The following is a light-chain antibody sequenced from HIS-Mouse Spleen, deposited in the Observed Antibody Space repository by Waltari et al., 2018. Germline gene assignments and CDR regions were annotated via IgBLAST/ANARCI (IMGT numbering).Light chain of an antibody. Sequence: SYVLTQPPSVAVAPGQTARITCGGNNIGSKSVHGYQQKPGQAPVLVVYDDSDRPSGIPARFSGSNSGNTATLTLSRVEAGDEADYYCQVWDSSSDHRVFGGGTKLTVL. J-gene: IGLJ3*02. CDR2: DDS. CDR1: NIGSKS. V-gene: IGLV3-21*02. CDR3: QVWDSSSDHRV.